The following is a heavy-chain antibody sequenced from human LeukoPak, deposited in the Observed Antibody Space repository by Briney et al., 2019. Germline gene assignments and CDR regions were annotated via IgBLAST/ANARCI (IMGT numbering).Heavy chain of an antibody. V-gene: IGHV4-30-2*01. CDR3: AREGGFGDFDY. J-gene: IGHJ4*02. CDR2: IYHSGST. D-gene: IGHD3-10*01. CDR1: GGSISSGGYS. Sequence: SETLSLTCAVSGGSISSGGYSWSWIRQPPGKGLEWIGYIYHSGSTYYNPSLKSRVTISVDRSKNQFSLKLSSVTAADTAVYYCAREGGFGDFDYWGQGTLVTVSS.